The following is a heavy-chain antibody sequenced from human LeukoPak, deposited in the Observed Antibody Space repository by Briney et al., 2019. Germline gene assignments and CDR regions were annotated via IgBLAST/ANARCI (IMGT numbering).Heavy chain of an antibody. D-gene: IGHD1-1*01. V-gene: IGHV3-74*01. CDR3: ARDLSHTLEY. CDR1: GFAFSSSW. J-gene: IGHJ4*02. Sequence: PGGSLRLSCAASGFAFSSSWMLWVRQAPGKGLVWVSRINSDGTYTNYADSVKGRFTISRDNAKNTLYLQMNSLRAEDTAVYYCARDLSHTLEYGGQGTLVTVSS. CDR2: INSDGTYT.